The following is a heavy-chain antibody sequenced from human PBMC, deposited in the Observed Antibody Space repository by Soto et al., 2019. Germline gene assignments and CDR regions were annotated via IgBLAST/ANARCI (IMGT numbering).Heavy chain of an antibody. CDR2: ITSSGSSI. CDR3: ARGAGSGYDPTYNWFDP. V-gene: IGHV3-48*03. J-gene: IGHJ5*02. D-gene: IGHD5-12*01. CDR1: GFTFSTYE. Sequence: GGSLRLSCAASGFTFSTYEMNWVRQAPGKGLEWVSYITSSGSSIYYADSVKGRLTISRDNAKNSLYLQVNSLRAEDTAVYYCARGAGSGYDPTYNWFDPLGQGTLVTVSS.